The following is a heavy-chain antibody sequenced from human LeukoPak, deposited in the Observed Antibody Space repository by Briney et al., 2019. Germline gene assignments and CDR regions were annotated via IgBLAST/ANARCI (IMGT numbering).Heavy chain of an antibody. Sequence: ASVKVSCKTSGDTFTTFGISWVRQAPGQGLAWMGWISPYNGNTNYAQKLQGRVTMTTDTSTTTAYMDLRSLRSDDTAVYSCTRFLFTSGWSPGGYYFDYWGQGTLVTVSS. J-gene: IGHJ4*02. CDR3: TRFLFTSGWSPGGYYFDY. CDR2: ISPYNGNT. CDR1: GDTFTTFG. D-gene: IGHD6-19*01. V-gene: IGHV1-18*01.